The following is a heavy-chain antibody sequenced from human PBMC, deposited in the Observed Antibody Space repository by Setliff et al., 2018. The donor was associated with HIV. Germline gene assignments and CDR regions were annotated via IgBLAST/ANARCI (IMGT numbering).Heavy chain of an antibody. CDR2: IYASGST. D-gene: IGHD3-10*01. CDR1: GGSISGHY. J-gene: IGHJ6*01. Sequence: SETLSLTCTVSGGSISGHYWSWIRQSPGKALEWIGHIYASGSTNYNPSLKSRVTMSVDTSKNQFSLKLSSVTAADTAVYYCARDNSYYYGSGSHYWYGMDVWGQGTTVTVSS. CDR3: ARDNSYYYGSGSHYWYGMDV. V-gene: IGHV4-4*07.